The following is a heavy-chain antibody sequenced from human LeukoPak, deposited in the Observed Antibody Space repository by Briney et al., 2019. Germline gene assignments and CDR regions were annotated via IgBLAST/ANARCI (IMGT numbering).Heavy chain of an antibody. Sequence: GGSLRLSCAVSGFTFSMYAMAWVRQAPGKGLEWVSGISDNTHYADSVRGRFTISRDNSKNTLYLQMNSLRAEDTAVYYCAKGQGSEIYKYYFDYWGQGALVTVSS. V-gene: IGHV3-23*01. CDR3: AKGQGSEIYKYYFDY. D-gene: IGHD3-10*01. CDR2: ISDNT. J-gene: IGHJ4*02. CDR1: GFTFSMYA.